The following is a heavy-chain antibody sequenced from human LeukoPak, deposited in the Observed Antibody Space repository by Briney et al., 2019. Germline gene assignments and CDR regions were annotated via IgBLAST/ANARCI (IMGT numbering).Heavy chain of an antibody. Sequence: GGSLRLSCAASGFTFSSYGMHWVRQAPGKGLEWVAVISYDGSNKYYADSVKGRFTISRDNSKNTLYLQMNSLRAEDTAVYYCAKHSYGSYFLDYWGQGTLVTVSS. CDR2: ISYDGSNK. V-gene: IGHV3-30*18. CDR1: GFTFSSYG. J-gene: IGHJ4*02. D-gene: IGHD1-26*01. CDR3: AKHSYGSYFLDY.